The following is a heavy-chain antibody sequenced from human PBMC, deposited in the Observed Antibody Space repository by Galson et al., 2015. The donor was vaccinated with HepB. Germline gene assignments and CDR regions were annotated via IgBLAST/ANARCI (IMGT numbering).Heavy chain of an antibody. CDR1: GYTFSTNT. CDR3: GRAPNSNFWSVTDF. J-gene: IGHJ4*02. V-gene: IGHV7-4-1*02. CDR2: INTNTGNP. Sequence: SVKVSCKASGYTFSTNTVNWVRQTPGQGLEWMGWINTNTGNPTYAQGFTGRFVFSVDTSVSTAYLQITSLKAEDTAVYYCGRAPNSNFWSVTDFWGQGTLVTVSS. D-gene: IGHD3-3*01.